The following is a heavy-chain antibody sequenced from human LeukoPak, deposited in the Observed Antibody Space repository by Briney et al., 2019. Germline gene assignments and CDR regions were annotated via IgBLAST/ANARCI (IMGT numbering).Heavy chain of an antibody. CDR2: IYYSGST. CDR3: ASTYYYDSSGYYQTFDY. D-gene: IGHD3-22*01. Sequence: SETLSLTCTGSGGSISSGGYYWSWIRQHPGKGLEWIGYIYYSGSTYYNPSLKSRVTISVDTSKNQFSLKLSSVTAADTAVYYCASTYYYDSSGYYQTFDYWGQGTLVTVSS. CDR1: GGSISSGGYY. J-gene: IGHJ4*02. V-gene: IGHV4-31*03.